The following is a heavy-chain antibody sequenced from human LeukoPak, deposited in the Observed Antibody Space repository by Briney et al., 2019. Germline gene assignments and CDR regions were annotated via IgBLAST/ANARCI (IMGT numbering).Heavy chain of an antibody. CDR3: ARHRGLLRFLPADFDY. CDR1: GGSISSSSYY. Sequence: SETLSLTCTVSGGSISSSSYYWGWIRQPPGKGLEWIGSIYFSGSTYYNPSLKSRVTISVDTSKNQFSLKLSSVTAADTAVYYCARHRGLLRFLPADFDYWGQGTLVTVSS. CDR2: IYFSGST. J-gene: IGHJ4*02. D-gene: IGHD3-3*01. V-gene: IGHV4-39*01.